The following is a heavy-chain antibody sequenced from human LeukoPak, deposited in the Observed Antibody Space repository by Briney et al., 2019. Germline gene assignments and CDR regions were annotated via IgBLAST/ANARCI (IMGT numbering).Heavy chain of an antibody. CDR1: GFTFSSHW. V-gene: IGHV3-74*01. CDR2: INSDGSST. Sequence: PGGSLRLSCAASGFTFSSHWMHWVRLATGKGLVWVSRINSDGSSTSYADSVKGRFTISRDNAKNTLYLQMNSLRAEDTAVYHCARGSSTSCFYWGQGTLVTVSS. D-gene: IGHD2-2*01. CDR3: ARGSSTSCFY. J-gene: IGHJ4*02.